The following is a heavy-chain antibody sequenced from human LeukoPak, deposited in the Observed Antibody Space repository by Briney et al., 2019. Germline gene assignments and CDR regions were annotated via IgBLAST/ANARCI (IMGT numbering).Heavy chain of an antibody. J-gene: IGHJ4*02. CDR3: AKEGSLVRYFDWLPLDY. V-gene: IGHV3-21*04. CDR2: ISSSSSYI. CDR1: GFTFSSYS. D-gene: IGHD3-9*01. Sequence: GGSLRLSCAASGFTFSSYSMNWVRQAPGKGLEWVSSISSSSSYIYYADSVKGRFTISRDNSKNTLYLQMNSLRAEDTAVYYCAKEGSLVRYFDWLPLDYWGQGTLVTVSS.